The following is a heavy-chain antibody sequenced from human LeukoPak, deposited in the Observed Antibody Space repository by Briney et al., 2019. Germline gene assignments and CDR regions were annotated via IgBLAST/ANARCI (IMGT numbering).Heavy chain of an antibody. D-gene: IGHD6-19*01. CDR1: GYTFTSYD. CDR2: INPNSGGT. J-gene: IGHJ3*02. V-gene: IGHV1-2*04. Sequence: ASVKVSCKASGYTFTSYDINWVRQATGQGLEWMGWINPNSGGTNYAQKFQGWVTMTRDTSISTAYMELSRLRSDDTAVYYCARADAGIAVAGTQIRAFDIWGQGTMVTVSS. CDR3: ARADAGIAVAGTQIRAFDI.